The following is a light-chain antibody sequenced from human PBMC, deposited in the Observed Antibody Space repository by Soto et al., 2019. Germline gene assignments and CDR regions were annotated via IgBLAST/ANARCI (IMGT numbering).Light chain of an antibody. Sequence: DIQMTQSPSTLSASVGDRVTITCRASQTISSWLAWYQQKPGKAPKLLIYKAYTLKSGVPSRFSGSGSGTEFTLTIRSLQPDDFATYYCQHYNSYSEAFGQGTKVDIK. CDR3: QHYNSYSEA. V-gene: IGKV1-5*03. CDR1: QTISSW. CDR2: KAY. J-gene: IGKJ1*01.